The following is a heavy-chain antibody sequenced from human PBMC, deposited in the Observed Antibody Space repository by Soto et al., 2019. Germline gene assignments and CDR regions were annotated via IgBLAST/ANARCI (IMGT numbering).Heavy chain of an antibody. V-gene: IGHV1-69*13. D-gene: IGHD5-18*01. CDR1: GGTFGSQG. Sequence: ASVKVSCKASGGTFGSQGIAWVRQAPGQGLEWMGGFIAMLGTPTYAKKVQGRATISAGESLTSSYLELRSLRSEDTGVYFCARGAMANFDYWGQGTVVTVS. CDR3: ARGAMANFDY. J-gene: IGHJ4*02. CDR2: FIAMLGTP.